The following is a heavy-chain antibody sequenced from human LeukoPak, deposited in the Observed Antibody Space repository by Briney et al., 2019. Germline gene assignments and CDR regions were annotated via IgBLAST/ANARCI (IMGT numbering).Heavy chain of an antibody. V-gene: IGHV3-23*01. CDR2: ISGSGGST. Sequence: AGGSLRLSCAASGFTFSSYAMSWVRQAPGKGLEWVSAISGSGGSTYYADSVKGRFTISRDNSKNTLYLQMNSLRAEDTAVYYCAKEISPLLWFGELFSNFDYWGQGTLVTVSS. J-gene: IGHJ4*02. CDR3: AKEISPLLWFGELFSNFDY. D-gene: IGHD3-10*01. CDR1: GFTFSSYA.